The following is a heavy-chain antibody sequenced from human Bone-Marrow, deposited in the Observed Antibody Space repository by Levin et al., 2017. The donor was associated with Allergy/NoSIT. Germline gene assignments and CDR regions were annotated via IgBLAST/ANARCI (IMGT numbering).Heavy chain of an antibody. V-gene: IGHV4-34*01. D-gene: IGHD3-3*01. Sequence: SQTLSLTCAVYGGSFSGYYWSWIRQPPGKGLEWIGEINHSGSTNYNPSLKSRVTISVDTSKNQFSLKLSSVTAADTAVYYCARGPPPYDFWSGFTYYFDYWGQGTLVTVSS. CDR1: GGSFSGYY. CDR3: ARGPPPYDFWSGFTYYFDY. J-gene: IGHJ4*02. CDR2: INHSGST.